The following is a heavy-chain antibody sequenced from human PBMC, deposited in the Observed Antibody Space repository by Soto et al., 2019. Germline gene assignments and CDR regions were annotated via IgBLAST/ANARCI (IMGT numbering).Heavy chain of an antibody. J-gene: IGHJ3*02. Sequence: QVQLVQSGAEVKKPGASVKVSCKASGYTFTSYDINWVRQATGQGLEWVGWMNPNSGNTGYAQKFQGRVTMTSSTPISTAYMELSSLRSEDTAVYYCARGINYYDSGDDAFDIWGQGTMVTVSS. V-gene: IGHV1-8*01. D-gene: IGHD3-10*01. CDR2: MNPNSGNT. CDR1: GYTFTSYD. CDR3: ARGINYYDSGDDAFDI.